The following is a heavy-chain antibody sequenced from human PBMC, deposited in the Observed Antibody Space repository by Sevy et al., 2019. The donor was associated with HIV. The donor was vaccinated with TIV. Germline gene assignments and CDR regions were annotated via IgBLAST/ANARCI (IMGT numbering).Heavy chain of an antibody. J-gene: IGHJ4*02. Sequence: GGSLRLSCAASGFTFSKYSMSWVRKPPGKGLEWVSTLSFGCGEINHADSVKGRFTISRDNSKNSLYLQMSNLRAEDTAVYYCAREGCTKPHDYWGQGTLVTVSS. CDR1: GFTFSKYS. CDR2: LSFGCGEI. CDR3: AREGCTKPHDY. D-gene: IGHD2-8*01. V-gene: IGHV3-23*01.